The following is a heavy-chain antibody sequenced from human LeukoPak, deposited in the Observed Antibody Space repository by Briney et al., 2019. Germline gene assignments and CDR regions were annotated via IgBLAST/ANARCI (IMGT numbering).Heavy chain of an antibody. CDR3: ARAPYYYDSSGYQSHAFDI. J-gene: IGHJ3*02. Sequence: PSETLSLTCTVSGVSISNYYWSWIRQPPGKGLEWIGYIYYSGSTNYNPSLKSRVTISVDTSKNQFSLKLSSVTAADTAVYYCARAPYYYDSSGYQSHAFDIWGQGTMVTVSS. CDR1: GVSISNYY. CDR2: IYYSGST. V-gene: IGHV4-59*12. D-gene: IGHD3-22*01.